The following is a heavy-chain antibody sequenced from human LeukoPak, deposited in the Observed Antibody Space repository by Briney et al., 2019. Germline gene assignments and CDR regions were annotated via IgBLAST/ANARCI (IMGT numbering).Heavy chain of an antibody. Sequence: GGSLKLSCAASGFTFSGSAMHWVRQASGKGLEWVGRIRSKANSYATAYAASVKGRSTISRDDSKNTAYLQMNSLKTEDTAVYYCTRDYYDSSGSDAYWGQGTLVTVSS. J-gene: IGHJ4*02. D-gene: IGHD3-22*01. V-gene: IGHV3-73*01. CDR1: GFTFSGSA. CDR2: IRSKANSYAT. CDR3: TRDYYDSSGSDAY.